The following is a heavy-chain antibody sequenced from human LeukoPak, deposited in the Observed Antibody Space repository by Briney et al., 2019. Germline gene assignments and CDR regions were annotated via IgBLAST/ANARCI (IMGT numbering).Heavy chain of an antibody. V-gene: IGHV6-1*01. J-gene: IGHJ3*01. CDR1: GDSVSSYDAT. CDR3: ARVSSRAFDV. Sequence: SQTLSLTCGISGDSVSSYDATWNWVRQSPSRGLEWLGRTYYRSKWGNDYAVSVKSRITINPDTSENQFSLHLNSVTPEDTAVYYCARVSSRAFDVWGQGTMVTVSP. CDR2: TYYRSKWGN. D-gene: IGHD6-6*01.